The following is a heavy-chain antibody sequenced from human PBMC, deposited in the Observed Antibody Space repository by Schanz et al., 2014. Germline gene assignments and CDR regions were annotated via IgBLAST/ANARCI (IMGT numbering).Heavy chain of an antibody. Sequence: ESGGGVVQPGGSLRLSCAASRFTFSPYAMHWVRQAPGKGLGWLAVISSDGFNKFYADSVKGRFTISRDNSKNTLYLQMNSLRTEDTAVYYCARGDMVRGVFDYWGQGTLVTVSS. D-gene: IGHD3-10*01. J-gene: IGHJ4*02. V-gene: IGHV3-30*04. CDR1: RFTFSPYA. CDR2: ISSDGFNK. CDR3: ARGDMVRGVFDY.